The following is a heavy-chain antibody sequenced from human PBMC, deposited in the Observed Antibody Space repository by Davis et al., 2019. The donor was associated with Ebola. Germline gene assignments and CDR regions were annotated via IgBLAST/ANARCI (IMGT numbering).Heavy chain of an antibody. Sequence: GESLKISCAASGFTFSSYSMNWVRQAPGKGLEWVSYISSSSSTIYYADSVKGRFTISRDNARNALYLQMNSLRDEDTAVYYCARDLSWAFDSWGQGILVTVSS. CDR2: ISSSSSTI. CDR1: GFTFSSYS. CDR3: ARDLSWAFDS. J-gene: IGHJ4*02. D-gene: IGHD6-13*01. V-gene: IGHV3-48*02.